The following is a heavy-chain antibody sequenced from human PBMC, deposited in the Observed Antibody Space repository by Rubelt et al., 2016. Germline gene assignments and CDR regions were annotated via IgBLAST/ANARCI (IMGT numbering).Heavy chain of an antibody. CDR3: ARGVAAAGSSYYYGMDV. Sequence: QVQLQQWGAGLLKPSETLSLTCAVYGGSFSGYYWSWIRQPPGKGLEWIGEINHSGSTNYNPSLKSRVTISVDTSKNKFSLKPRPVTAADTAVYYCARGVAAAGSSYYYGMDVWGRGTTVTVSS. CDR1: GGSFSGYY. CDR2: INHSGST. V-gene: IGHV4-34*01. J-gene: IGHJ6*02. D-gene: IGHD6-13*01.